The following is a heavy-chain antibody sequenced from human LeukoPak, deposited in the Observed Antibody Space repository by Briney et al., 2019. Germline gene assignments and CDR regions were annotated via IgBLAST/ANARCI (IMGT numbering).Heavy chain of an antibody. V-gene: IGHV1-8*01. CDR3: ARVILAYCGGDCYSDAFDI. CDR2: MNPNRGKT. D-gene: IGHD2-21*02. CDR1: GYTFTSYD. Sequence: ASVKVSCKASGYTFTSYDINWVRQATGQGLEWMGWMNPNRGKTGYAQKFQGRVTMTRNTSISTAYMELSSLRSEDTAVYYCARVILAYCGGDCYSDAFDIWGQGTMVTVSS. J-gene: IGHJ3*02.